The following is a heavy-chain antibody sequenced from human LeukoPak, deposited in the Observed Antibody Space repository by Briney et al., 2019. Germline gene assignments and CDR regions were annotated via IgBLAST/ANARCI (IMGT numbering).Heavy chain of an antibody. CDR1: GFTFSSYA. CDR2: ISYDGSNK. J-gene: IGHJ4*02. D-gene: IGHD1-26*01. Sequence: GGSLRLSCAASGFTFSSYAMHWVRQAPGKGLEWVAVISYDGSNKYYADSVKGRFTISRDNSKNTPYLQMNSLRAEDTAVYYCARGEWELRYFDYWGQGTLVAVSS. CDR3: ARGEWELRYFDY. V-gene: IGHV3-30*04.